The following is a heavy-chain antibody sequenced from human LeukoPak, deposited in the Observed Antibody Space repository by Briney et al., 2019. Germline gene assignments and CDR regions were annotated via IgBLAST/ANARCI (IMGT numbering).Heavy chain of an antibody. Sequence: QPGGSLRLSCAASGFTFSSYNMNWVRQAPGKGLEWLSYISRSSSTIYYADSVKGRFTISRDNAKNSLYLQMDSLRAEDTAVYYCARDVYAYWGQGTLVTVSS. CDR3: ARDVYAY. J-gene: IGHJ4*02. V-gene: IGHV3-48*01. CDR2: ISRSSSTI. D-gene: IGHD5/OR15-5a*01. CDR1: GFTFSSYN.